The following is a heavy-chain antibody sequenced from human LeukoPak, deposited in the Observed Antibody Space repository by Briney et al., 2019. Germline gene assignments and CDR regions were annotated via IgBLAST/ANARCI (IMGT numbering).Heavy chain of an antibody. J-gene: IGHJ4*02. CDR2: IVVGSGNT. CDR3: AASPDYYDSSGYSYYFDY. Sequence: SLKVSCKASGFTFTSSAVQWVRQARGQRLEWIGWIVVGSGNTNYAQKFQGRVTITRDMSTSTAYMELSSLRSEDTAVYYCAASPDYYDSSGYSYYFDYWGQGTLVTVSS. D-gene: IGHD3-22*01. CDR1: GFTFTSSA. V-gene: IGHV1-58*01.